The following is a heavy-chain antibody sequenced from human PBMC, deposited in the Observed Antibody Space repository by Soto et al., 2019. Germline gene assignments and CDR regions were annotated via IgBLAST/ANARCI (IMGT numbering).Heavy chain of an antibody. D-gene: IGHD2-8*01. CDR1: GGSFSGYY. Sequence: PSETLPLTCAVYGGSFSGYYWSWIRQPPGKGLEWIGCIYYSGSTNYNPSLKSRVTISVDTSKNQFSLKLSSVTAADTAVYYCARDIMGTNYYYYGMDVWGQGTTVTGSS. J-gene: IGHJ6*02. CDR2: IYYSGST. V-gene: IGHV4-59*01. CDR3: ARDIMGTNYYYYGMDV.